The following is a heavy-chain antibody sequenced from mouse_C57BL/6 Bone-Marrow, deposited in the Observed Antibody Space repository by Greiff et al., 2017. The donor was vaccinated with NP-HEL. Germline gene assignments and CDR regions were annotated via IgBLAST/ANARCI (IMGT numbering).Heavy chain of an antibody. CDR1: GFTFSDYY. CDR3: ARGDYDYFDY. J-gene: IGHJ2*01. D-gene: IGHD2-4*01. CDR2: INYDGSST. V-gene: IGHV5-16*01. Sequence: EVKLVESEGGLVQPGSSMKPSCTASGFTFSDYYMAWVRQVPEKGLEWVANINYDGSSTYYLDSLKSRFIISRDNAKNILYLQMSSLKSEDTATYYCARGDYDYFDYWGQGTTLTVSS.